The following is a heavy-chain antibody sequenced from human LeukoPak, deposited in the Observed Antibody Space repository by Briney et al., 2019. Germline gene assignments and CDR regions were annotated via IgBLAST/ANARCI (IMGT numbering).Heavy chain of an antibody. V-gene: IGHV1-69*02. CDR2: IIPILGIA. D-gene: IGHD3-10*01. CDR3: ARGITMVRGVISRRYGMDV. J-gene: IGHJ6*02. CDR1: GYTLTELS. Sequence: ASVKVSCKVSGYTLTELSMHWVRQAPGQGLEWMGRIIPILGIANYAQKFQGRVTITADKSTSTAYMELSSLRSEDTAVYYCARGITMVRGVISRRYGMDVWGQGTTVTVSS.